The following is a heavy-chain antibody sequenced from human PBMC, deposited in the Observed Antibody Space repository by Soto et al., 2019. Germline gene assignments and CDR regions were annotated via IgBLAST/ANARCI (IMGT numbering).Heavy chain of an antibody. Sequence: GGSLRLSCEVSGFSFKTYLMSWVRQSPGKGLEWLANMNEDANTKYYVDSVKGRFTISRDNSKNTLYLQMNSLRAEDTAVYYCARDGYGMDVWGQGTTVTVSS. CDR1: GFSFKTYL. J-gene: IGHJ6*01. CDR3: ARDGYGMDV. CDR2: MNEDANTK. V-gene: IGHV3-7*01.